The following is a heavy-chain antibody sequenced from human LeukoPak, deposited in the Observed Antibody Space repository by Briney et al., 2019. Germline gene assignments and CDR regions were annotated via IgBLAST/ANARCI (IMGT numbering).Heavy chain of an antibody. Sequence: ASVKVSCKASGYTFTSYGISWVRQAPGQGLEWMGWISAYNGNTNYAQKLQGRVTMTRDTSISTAYMELSRLRSDDTAVYYCARENCTNGVCYKQLDYWGQGTLVTVSS. CDR3: ARENCTNGVCYKQLDY. J-gene: IGHJ4*02. CDR1: GYTFTSYG. D-gene: IGHD2-8*01. CDR2: ISAYNGNT. V-gene: IGHV1-18*01.